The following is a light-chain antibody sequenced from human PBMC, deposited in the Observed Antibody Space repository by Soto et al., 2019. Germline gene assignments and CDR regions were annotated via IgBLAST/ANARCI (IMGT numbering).Light chain of an antibody. Sequence: EIVLTQSPYTLSLSPGERATLSCRTSQSVSTYVAWYQQKPGRAPRLLIYDASSRATGIPARFIGSGSGTAFTITISSLEPADFAIYYCQQRSNWPITFGQGTRLEIK. CDR1: QSVSTY. CDR2: DAS. CDR3: QQRSNWPIT. J-gene: IGKJ5*01. V-gene: IGKV3-11*01.